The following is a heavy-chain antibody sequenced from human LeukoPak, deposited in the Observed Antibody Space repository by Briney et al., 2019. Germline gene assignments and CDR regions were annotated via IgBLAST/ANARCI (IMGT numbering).Heavy chain of an antibody. CDR1: GGSISSGDYY. J-gene: IGHJ3*02. Sequence: SETLSLTCTVSGGSISSGDYYWSWIRQPPGKGLEWIGYIYYSGSTYYNPSPKSRVTISVDTSKNQFSLKLSSVTAADTAVYYCARGYPYYYDSSGPDAFDIWGQGTMVTVSS. V-gene: IGHV4-30-4*01. CDR2: IYYSGST. D-gene: IGHD3-22*01. CDR3: ARGYPYYYDSSGPDAFDI.